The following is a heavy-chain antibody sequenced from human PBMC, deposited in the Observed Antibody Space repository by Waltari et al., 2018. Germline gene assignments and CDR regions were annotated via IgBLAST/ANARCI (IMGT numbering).Heavy chain of an antibody. Sequence: EVQLVESGGGLVQPGGSLRLSCAASGFTFSSYWMSWVRQAPGKGLEWVANIKQDGSEKYYVDSVKGRFTISRDNAKNSLYLQMNSLRAEDTVVYYCARGVYDFWRYGMDVWGQGTTVTVSS. V-gene: IGHV3-7*03. CDR1: GFTFSSYW. CDR2: IKQDGSEK. CDR3: ARGVYDFWRYGMDV. J-gene: IGHJ6*02. D-gene: IGHD3-3*01.